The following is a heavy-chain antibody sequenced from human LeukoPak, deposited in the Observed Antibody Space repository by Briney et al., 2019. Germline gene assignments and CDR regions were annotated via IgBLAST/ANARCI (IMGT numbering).Heavy chain of an antibody. Sequence: ASVKVSCKASGYTFTGYYMHWVRQAPGQGLEWMGWISAYNGNTNYAQKLQGRVTMTTDTSTSTAYMELRSLRSDDTAVYYCARDSPGPLWFGDWFHYYYMDVWGKGTTVTISS. J-gene: IGHJ6*03. D-gene: IGHD3-10*01. CDR3: ARDSPGPLWFGDWFHYYYMDV. CDR2: ISAYNGNT. V-gene: IGHV1-18*04. CDR1: GYTFTGYY.